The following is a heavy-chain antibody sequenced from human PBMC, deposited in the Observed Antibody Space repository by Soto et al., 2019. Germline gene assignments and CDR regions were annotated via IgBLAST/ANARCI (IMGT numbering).Heavy chain of an antibody. V-gene: IGHV4-4*02. Sequence: SETLSLTCAVSGGSISSSNWWSWVRQPPGKGLEWIGEIYHSGSTNYNPSLKSRVTISVDKSKNQFSLKLSSVTAADTAVYYCARDRGPEDIVLVPAAMTQRYYYYGMDVWGQGTTVTVSS. CDR3: ARDRGPEDIVLVPAAMTQRYYYYGMDV. J-gene: IGHJ6*02. D-gene: IGHD2-2*01. CDR1: GGSISSSNW. CDR2: IYHSGST.